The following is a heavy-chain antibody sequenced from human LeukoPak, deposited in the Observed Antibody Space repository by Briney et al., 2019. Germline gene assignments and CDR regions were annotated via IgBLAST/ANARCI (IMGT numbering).Heavy chain of an antibody. J-gene: IGHJ4*02. CDR2: ITDNGNTT. Sequence: GGTLRLSCAASGFTFSSYAMNWVRLSAGKGLEWVSAITDNGNTTYYADSVQGRFTISRDNSKNTLYLQMSSLGVEDTAVYYCATLRLSDHFDYWGLGTLVTVSS. V-gene: IGHV3-23*05. CDR1: GFTFSSYA. D-gene: IGHD2-15*01. CDR3: ATLRLSDHFDY.